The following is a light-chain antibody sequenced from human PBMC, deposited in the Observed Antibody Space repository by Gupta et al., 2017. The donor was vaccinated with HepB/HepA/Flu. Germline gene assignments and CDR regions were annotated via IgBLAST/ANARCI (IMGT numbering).Light chain of an antibody. CDR3: QQYGSSPLT. Sequence: EIVLTPSPRPLSLSPGERATLSCRASQSGSSSYLAWYQQKPGQAPRLLIYGASSRATGIPDRFSGSGSGTDFTLTISRLEPKDFAVYYCQQYGSSPLTFGGGTKVEIK. CDR2: GAS. CDR1: QSGSSSY. J-gene: IGKJ4*01. V-gene: IGKV3-20*01.